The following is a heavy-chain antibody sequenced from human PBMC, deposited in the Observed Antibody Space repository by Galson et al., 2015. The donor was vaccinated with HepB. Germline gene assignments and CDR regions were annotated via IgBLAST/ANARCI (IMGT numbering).Heavy chain of an antibody. V-gene: IGHV1-69*13. J-gene: IGHJ3*01. CDR3: ASHTKGSSTAYCGGECGDSFDA. Sequence: SVKVSCKASGTMFNSLGISWVRQAPGQGLQWMGAILPMFGTTNYAEKLQDRVTLTADESTTTVYMEVSSLRSEDTAIYYCASHTKGSSTAYCGGECGDSFDAWGQGTVVTVSS. CDR1: GTMFNSLG. CDR2: ILPMFGTT. D-gene: IGHD2-21*01.